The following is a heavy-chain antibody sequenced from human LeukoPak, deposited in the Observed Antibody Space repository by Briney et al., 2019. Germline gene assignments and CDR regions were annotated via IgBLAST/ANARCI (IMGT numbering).Heavy chain of an antibody. CDR3: ARAVLITMVRGSNVPWYFDL. Sequence: PSEALSLTCTVSGGSISSGGYYWSWIRQHPGKGLEWIGYIYYSGSTYYNPSLKSRVTISVDTSKNQFSLKLSSVTAADTAVYCCARAVLITMVRGSNVPWYFDLWGRGTLVTVSS. J-gene: IGHJ2*01. V-gene: IGHV4-31*03. CDR1: GGSISSGGYY. CDR2: IYYSGST. D-gene: IGHD3-10*01.